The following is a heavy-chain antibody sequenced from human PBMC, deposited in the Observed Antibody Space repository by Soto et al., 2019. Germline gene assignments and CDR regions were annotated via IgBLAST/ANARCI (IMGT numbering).Heavy chain of an antibody. Sequence: PGGSLRLSCAASGFTFSSYGMHWVRQAPGKGLEWVAVISYDGSNKYYADSVKGRFTISRDNSKNTLYLQMNSLRAEDTAVYYCAKGWYSSSWYVLHPRYYGVDVWGQGTTVTVSS. D-gene: IGHD6-13*01. CDR1: GFTFSSYG. CDR3: AKGWYSSSWYVLHPRYYGVDV. V-gene: IGHV3-30*18. J-gene: IGHJ6*02. CDR2: ISYDGSNK.